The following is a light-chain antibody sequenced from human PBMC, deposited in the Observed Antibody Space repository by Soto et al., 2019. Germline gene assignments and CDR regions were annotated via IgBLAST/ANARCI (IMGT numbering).Light chain of an antibody. CDR2: DVS. CDR1: SSDVGDYNY. CDR3: SSYTSSGSYV. J-gene: IGLJ1*01. V-gene: IGLV2-14*01. Sequence: QSALTQPASVSGSPGQSITISCTGTSSDVGDYNYVSWYQQHPDKAPKVMIYDVSNRPSGVSNRFSGSKSGNTASLTISGLQAEDEADYYCSSYTSSGSYVFGTGTKLTVL.